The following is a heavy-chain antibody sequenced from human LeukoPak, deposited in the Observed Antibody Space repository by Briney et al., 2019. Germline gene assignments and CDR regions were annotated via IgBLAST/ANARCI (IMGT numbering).Heavy chain of an antibody. V-gene: IGHV4-31*03. CDR2: IYYSGTT. Sequence: SETLSLTCTVSGGSISSDGYCWSWIRQHPGKGLEWIGYIYYSGTTYYNPSLKSRVTISVDTSKNQFSLKLSSVTAADTAVYYCAGGDGYYHSDDWGQGTLVTVSS. D-gene: IGHD5-24*01. CDR1: GGSISSDGYC. CDR3: AGGDGYYHSDD. J-gene: IGHJ4*02.